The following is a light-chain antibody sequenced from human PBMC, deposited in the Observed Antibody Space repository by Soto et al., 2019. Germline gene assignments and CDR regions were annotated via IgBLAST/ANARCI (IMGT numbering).Light chain of an antibody. CDR1: QVISSW. CDR3: KQTTSFPLT. J-gene: IGKJ4*01. V-gene: IGKV1-12*01. Sequence: DIQMTQSPSSVSASVGDIVTITCRASQVISSWLAWYQQKPGKAPKLLIYAASSVQSGVPSRFSDSESGTDFTLTLRRLQTEDFATYSCKQTTSFPLTFGGGTKVEIK. CDR2: AAS.